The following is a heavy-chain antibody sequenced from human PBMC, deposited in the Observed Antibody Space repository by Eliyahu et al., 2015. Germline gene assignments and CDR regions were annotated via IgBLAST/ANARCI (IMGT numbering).Heavy chain of an antibody. CDR3: AKFKGMVLPGYVIDI. CDR2: MSGSGSWS. CDR1: GLTFSAFA. J-gene: IGHJ4*02. Sequence: EVKLLDSGGGLVXPGGXLRLSCAAXGLTFSAFAMXXVRQAXGKGLEWVSGMSGSGSWSSYADSVKGRFTISGDNSKNTLYLQMNNLRAEDTAVYYCAKFKGMVLPGYVIDIWGQGTLVTVSS. V-gene: IGHV3-23*01. D-gene: IGHD2-8*01.